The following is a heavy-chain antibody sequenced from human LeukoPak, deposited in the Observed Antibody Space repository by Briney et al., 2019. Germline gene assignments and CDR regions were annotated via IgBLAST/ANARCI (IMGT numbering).Heavy chain of an antibody. Sequence: GRSLRLSCAASGFTFSGYAMHWVRQAPGKGLEWVAVISYDGSNEYYADSVKGRFTISRDNSKNTLYLQMNSLRAEDTAVYYCARDINYYGSGSYLFLNDWGQGTLVTVSS. CDR2: ISYDGSNE. D-gene: IGHD3-10*01. CDR3: ARDINYYGSGSYLFLND. V-gene: IGHV3-30-3*01. J-gene: IGHJ4*02. CDR1: GFTFSGYA.